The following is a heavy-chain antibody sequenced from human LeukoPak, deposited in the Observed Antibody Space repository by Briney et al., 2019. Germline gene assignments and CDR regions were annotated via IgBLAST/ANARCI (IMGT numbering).Heavy chain of an antibody. CDR1: GYTFTGYY. CDR2: INPNSGGT. D-gene: IGHD1-26*01. Sequence: ASVKVSCKASGYTFTGYYMHWVRQAPGQGLEWMGWINPNSGGTNYAQKFQGRVTMTRDTSISTAYMELSRLRSDDTAVYYCARDANSEWELLGGGLGYWGQGTLVTVSS. V-gene: IGHV1-2*02. J-gene: IGHJ4*02. CDR3: ARDANSEWELLGGGLGY.